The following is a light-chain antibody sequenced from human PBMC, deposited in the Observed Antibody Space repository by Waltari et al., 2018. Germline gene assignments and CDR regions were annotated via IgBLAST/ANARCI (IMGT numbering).Light chain of an antibody. Sequence: ETLMPQSPATLSVSPGERVTLSCRASQSVTTNLAWYQHKPGQAPRLLIYRASTRATGVPDRVSGSGSGTEFTLTINALQSEDFAVYYCQQYNNWPPNTFGQGTLLEIK. CDR1: QSVTTN. V-gene: IGKV3-15*01. CDR3: QQYNNWPPNT. CDR2: RAS. J-gene: IGKJ2*01.